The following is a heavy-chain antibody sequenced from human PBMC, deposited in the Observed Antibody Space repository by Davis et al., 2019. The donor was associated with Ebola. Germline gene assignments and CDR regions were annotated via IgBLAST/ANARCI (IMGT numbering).Heavy chain of an antibody. V-gene: IGHV4-59*08. J-gene: IGHJ4*02. CDR2: IYYSGST. D-gene: IGHD2-2*01. Sequence: MPGGSLRLSCTVSGGSISSYYWSWIRQPPGKGLEWIGCIYYSGSTNYNPSLKSRVTISVDTSKNQFSLKLSSVTAADTAVYYCARALLYCSSTSCPPGFWGQGTLVTVSS. CDR3: ARALLYCSSTSCPPGF. CDR1: GGSISSYY.